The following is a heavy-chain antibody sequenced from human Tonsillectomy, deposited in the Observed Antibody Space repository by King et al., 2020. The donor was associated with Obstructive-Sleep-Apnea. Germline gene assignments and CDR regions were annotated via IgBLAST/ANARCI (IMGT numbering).Heavy chain of an antibody. D-gene: IGHD3-22*01. CDR2: ISSSSSYT. CDR3: ARVGPRYFITRIVGGMDV. J-gene: IGHJ6*02. CDR1: GFTFSDYY. Sequence: VQLVESGGGLVKPGGSLRLSCAASGFTFSDYYMSWIRQAPGTGLEWVSYISSSSSYTNYADSVKGRFTISRDNAKNSLYLQMNSLRAEDTAVYYCARVGPRYFITRIVGGMDVWGQGTTVTVSS. V-gene: IGHV3-11*06.